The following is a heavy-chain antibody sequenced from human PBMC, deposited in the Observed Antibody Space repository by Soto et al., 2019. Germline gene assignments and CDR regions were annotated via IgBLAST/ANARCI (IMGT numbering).Heavy chain of an antibody. CDR2: ISSSSSTI. J-gene: IGHJ3*02. V-gene: IGHV3-48*02. D-gene: IGHD6-19*01. Sequence: GGPLRLSCAASGFTFSSYSMNWVRQAPGKGLEWVSYISSSSSTIYYADSVKGRFTISRDNAKNSLYLQMNSLRDEDTAVYYCARDRGSGWYWNAFDIWGQGTMVTVSS. CDR3: ARDRGSGWYWNAFDI. CDR1: GFTFSSYS.